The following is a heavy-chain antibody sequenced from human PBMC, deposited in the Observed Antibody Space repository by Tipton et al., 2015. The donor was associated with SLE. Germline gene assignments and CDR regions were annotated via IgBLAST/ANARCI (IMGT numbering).Heavy chain of an antibody. Sequence: SLRLSCAASGFTVSSNYMSWVRQAPGKGLEWVSVIYSVGSTYYADSVKSRFTISRHNSKITLYLQMNSLRAEDTAVYYCASRASSGFDSFDYWGQGTLVTVSS. CDR3: ASRASSGFDSFDY. J-gene: IGHJ4*02. CDR2: IYSVGST. CDR1: GFTVSSNY. D-gene: IGHD3-22*01. V-gene: IGHV3-53*04.